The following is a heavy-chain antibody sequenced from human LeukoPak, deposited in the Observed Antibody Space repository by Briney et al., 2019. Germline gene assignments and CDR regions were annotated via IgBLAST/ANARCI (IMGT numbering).Heavy chain of an antibody. Sequence: GASVKVSCKASEYTFTGYYMNWVRQAPGQGLEWMGWINPNSGGTNYAQKFQGRVTMTRDTSISTAYMELSRLRSDDTAVYYCARAEYYYDSSGLKGVPFDYWGQGTLVTVSS. CDR3: ARAEYYYDSSGLKGVPFDY. CDR1: EYTFTGYY. D-gene: IGHD3-22*01. CDR2: INPNSGGT. V-gene: IGHV1-2*02. J-gene: IGHJ4*02.